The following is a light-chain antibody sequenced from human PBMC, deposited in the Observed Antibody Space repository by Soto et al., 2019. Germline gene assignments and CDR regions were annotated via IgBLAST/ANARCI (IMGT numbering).Light chain of an antibody. CDR2: GNG. V-gene: IGLV1-40*01. CDR1: SSNIGAGYD. Sequence: QSVRTQPPSVSGAPGQRVTISCTGSSSNIGAGYDVHWYQQLPGTAPNLLIFGNGNRPSGVPDRFSGSKSDTSASLAITGLQAEDEADYYCQTYDSSLSGLFVFGTGTKVTVL. J-gene: IGLJ1*01. CDR3: QTYDSSLSGLFV.